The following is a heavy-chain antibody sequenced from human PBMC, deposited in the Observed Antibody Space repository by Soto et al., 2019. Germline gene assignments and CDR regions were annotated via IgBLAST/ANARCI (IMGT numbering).Heavy chain of an antibody. V-gene: IGHV1-69*13. CDR2: IIPIFGTA. CDR3: AREPPYYYGSGSYYHY. D-gene: IGHD3-10*01. CDR1: GGTFSSYA. Sequence: ASVKVSCKASGGTFSSYAISWVRQAPGQGLEWMGGIIPIFGTANYAQKFQGRVTITADESTSTAYMELSSLRSEDTAVYYCAREPPYYYGSGSYYHYWGQGTLVTVSS. J-gene: IGHJ4*02.